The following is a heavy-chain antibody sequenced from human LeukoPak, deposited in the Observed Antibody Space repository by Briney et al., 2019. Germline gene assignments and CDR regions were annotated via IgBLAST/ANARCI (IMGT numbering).Heavy chain of an antibody. CDR2: IYTSGST. D-gene: IGHD3-9*01. CDR3: ARDPGYYDILTGYSSAGAFDI. V-gene: IGHV4-61*02. J-gene: IGHJ3*02. Sequence: SETLSLTCTVSGGSISSGSYYWSWIRQPAGKGLEWIGRIYTSGSTNYNPSLKSRVTISVDTSKNQFSLKLSSVTAADTAVYYCARDPGYYDILTGYSSAGAFDIWGQGTMVTVSS. CDR1: GGSISSGSYY.